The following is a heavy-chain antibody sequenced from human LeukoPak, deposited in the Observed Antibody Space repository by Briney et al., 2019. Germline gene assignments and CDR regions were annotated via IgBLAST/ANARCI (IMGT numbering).Heavy chain of an antibody. Sequence: ASVKVSCTASGYTFTAYYIHWVRQAPGQGLEWMGGINPNSGGTNYAQKFQGRVTLTRDTSITTAYMEPSRLRSDDTAVYYCAKARGLYCSSTSCYDCDVWGKGTTVTVSS. J-gene: IGHJ6*04. V-gene: IGHV1-2*02. CDR1: GYTFTAYY. D-gene: IGHD2-2*01. CDR3: AKARGLYCSSTSCYDCDV. CDR2: INPNSGGT.